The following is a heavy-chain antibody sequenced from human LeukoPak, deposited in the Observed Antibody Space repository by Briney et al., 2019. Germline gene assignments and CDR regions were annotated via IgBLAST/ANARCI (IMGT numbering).Heavy chain of an antibody. J-gene: IGHJ4*02. CDR2: IYYTGST. CDR3: ARDRPGGSSLDY. V-gene: IGHV4-59*01. Sequence: PSETLSLTCTVSGGSISRDYWSWIRRLPGKGLEWIGYIYYTGSTNYNPSLKSRVTISVDTSKNQFSLKLSSVTAADTAVYYCARDRPGGSSLDYWGQGTLVTVSS. CDR1: GGSISRDY. D-gene: IGHD6-13*01.